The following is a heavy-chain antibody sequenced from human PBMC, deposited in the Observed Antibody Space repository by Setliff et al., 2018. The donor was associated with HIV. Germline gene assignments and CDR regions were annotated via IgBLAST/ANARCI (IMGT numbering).Heavy chain of an antibody. V-gene: IGHV4-39*02. CDR2: VHYTGSS. D-gene: IGHD3-9*01. Sequence: KTSETLSLTCAATGVAISGSTYYWAWIRQSPGRGLQWIGSVHYTGSSYRNPSLKSRLTISIDTSRNHFSLNLTTVTAADTAVYYCAMTLRLFDWGYMDVWGKGTTVTVSS. CDR1: GVAISGSTYY. CDR3: AMTLRLFDWGYMDV. J-gene: IGHJ6*03.